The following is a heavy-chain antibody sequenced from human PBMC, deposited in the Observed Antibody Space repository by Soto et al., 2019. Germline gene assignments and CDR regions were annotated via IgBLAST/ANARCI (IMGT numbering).Heavy chain of an antibody. Sequence: GGSLRLSCAASGFTFSGYAMGWVRQGPGKGLEWVAVVSIGGSTHYADSVRGRFTISRDNSKNTLSLQMNSLTAEDTAVYFCAKRRGAGGHFDYWGQGALVTVSS. D-gene: IGHD2-15*01. J-gene: IGHJ4*02. CDR2: VSIGGST. V-gene: IGHV3-23*01. CDR3: AKRRGAGGHFDY. CDR1: GFTFSGYA.